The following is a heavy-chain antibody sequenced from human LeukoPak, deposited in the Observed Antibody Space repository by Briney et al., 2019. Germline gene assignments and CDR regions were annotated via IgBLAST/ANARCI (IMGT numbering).Heavy chain of an antibody. CDR3: ARVHYRRDSPTNY. CDR2: INPSGGST. Sequence: GASVKVPCKASGYTFTSYYMHWVRQAPGQGLEWMGIINPSGGSTSYAQQFQGRVTMTRDTYTRTVYMELSSLRSEDTAVYYCARVHYRRDSPTNYWGQGTLVTVSS. CDR1: GYTFTSYY. V-gene: IGHV1-46*01. J-gene: IGHJ4*02. D-gene: IGHD1-26*01.